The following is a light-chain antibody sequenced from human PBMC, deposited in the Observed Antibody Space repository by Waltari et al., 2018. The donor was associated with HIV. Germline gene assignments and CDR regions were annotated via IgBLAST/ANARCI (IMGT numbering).Light chain of an antibody. CDR1: TSNIGIKT. CDR2: GNY. J-gene: IGLJ3*02. Sequence: QSVVTQPPSVSGTPGQTVTISCSGSTSNIGIKTVNWYQHLPGTAPKRLIYGNYHRPSGVPTRYSASKYGTSASLAISGLQAEDEAEYYWASGDASLNGWVFGGGTKLTVL. V-gene: IGLV1-44*01. CDR3: ASGDASLNGWV.